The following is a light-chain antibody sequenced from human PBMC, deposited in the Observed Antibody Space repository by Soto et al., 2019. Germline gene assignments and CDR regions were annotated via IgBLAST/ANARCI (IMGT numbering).Light chain of an antibody. CDR2: GAS. J-gene: IGKJ1*01. CDR3: QQYNNWPRT. Sequence: EVVMTQSPATLSVSPGERATLSCRAGQSVSSNLAWYQQKPGRAPRLLIYGASTRATGIPARFSGSGSGTEFTLTISSLQSEDFAVYYCQQYNNWPRTFGQGTKVEIK. V-gene: IGKV3-15*01. CDR1: QSVSSN.